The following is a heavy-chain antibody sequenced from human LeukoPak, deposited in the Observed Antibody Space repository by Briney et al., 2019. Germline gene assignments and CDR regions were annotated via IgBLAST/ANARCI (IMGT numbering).Heavy chain of an antibody. D-gene: IGHD6-19*01. V-gene: IGHV3-21*01. CDR2: ISTTSTSR. CDR3: SGSGWTTDAFDI. J-gene: IGHJ3*02. CDR1: GFTFSNYN. Sequence: GGSLRLSCAASGFTFSNYNMNWVRQAPGKGLEWVSSISTTSTSRYYADSVKGRFTISRDNAKNSLYLQMNSLRAEDTAVYYCSGSGWTTDAFDIWGQGTMVTVSS.